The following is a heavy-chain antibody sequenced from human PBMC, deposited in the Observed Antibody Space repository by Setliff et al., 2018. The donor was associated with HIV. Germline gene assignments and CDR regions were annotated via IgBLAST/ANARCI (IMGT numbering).Heavy chain of an antibody. CDR1: GYTFIRYG. J-gene: IGHJ5*02. CDR2: ISAYNGNT. Sequence: ASVKVSCKASGYTFIRYGISWVRQAPGQGLEWMGWISAYNGNTNYIEKLQGRVTMATDTSTRTTYMELRSLRSDDTALYYCASGVTRVGEFSVFVPWGQGTLVTVSS. D-gene: IGHD3-10*01. CDR3: ASGVTRVGEFSVFVP. V-gene: IGHV1-18*01.